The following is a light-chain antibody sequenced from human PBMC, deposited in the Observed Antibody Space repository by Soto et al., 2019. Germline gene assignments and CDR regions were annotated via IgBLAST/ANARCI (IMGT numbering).Light chain of an antibody. CDR3: MQSTQLPPT. V-gene: IGKV2-30*02. Sequence: DVVMTQSPLSLPVTLGQPASISCRSNQSLVHSDGIAYFSWFQQRPGRSPRRLIYKVSNRDSGVPDRFSGSGSGTDFTLEISRVETDDVGIYYCMQSTQLPPTFGQGTRLEIK. CDR2: KVS. J-gene: IGKJ5*01. CDR1: QSLVHSDGIAY.